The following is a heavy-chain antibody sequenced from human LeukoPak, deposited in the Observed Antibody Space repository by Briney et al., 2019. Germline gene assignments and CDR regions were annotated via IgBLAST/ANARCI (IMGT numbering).Heavy chain of an antibody. V-gene: IGHV4-4*07. Sequence: PSETLSLTCTVSGGSISSYYWSWIRQPAGKGLEWIGRIYTSGSTNYNPSLKSRVTMSVDTSKNQFSLKLSSVTAADTAVYYCARDLYSSSWYAFDYWGQGTLVIVSS. CDR1: GGSISSYY. CDR3: ARDLYSSSWYAFDY. D-gene: IGHD6-13*01. J-gene: IGHJ4*02. CDR2: IYTSGST.